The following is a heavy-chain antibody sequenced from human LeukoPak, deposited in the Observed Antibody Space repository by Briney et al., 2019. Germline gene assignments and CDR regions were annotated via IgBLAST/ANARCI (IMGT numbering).Heavy chain of an antibody. J-gene: IGHJ6*02. V-gene: IGHV3-53*01. CDR3: ASSDSSGYYFQAPRYYYYGMDV. CDR1: GFTVSSNY. D-gene: IGHD3-22*01. CDR2: IYSGGST. Sequence: PGGSLRLSCAASGFTVSSNYMSWVRQAPGKGLEWVSVIYSGGSTYYADSVKGRFTISIDNSKNTLYLQMNSLRAEDTAVYYCASSDSSGYYFQAPRYYYYGMDVWGQGTTVTVSS.